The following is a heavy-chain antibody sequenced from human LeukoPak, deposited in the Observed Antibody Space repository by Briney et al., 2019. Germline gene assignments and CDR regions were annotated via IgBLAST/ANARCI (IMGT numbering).Heavy chain of an antibody. J-gene: IGHJ3*02. Sequence: WASVKVSCKASGYTFTSYGISWVRQAPGQGLEWMGGITPVFGTVNYAQKFQGRVTITADESTSTAYTELSSLRSEDTAVYYCARDDGRYFDRLGHDAFDIWGQGTLVTVSS. V-gene: IGHV1-69*13. D-gene: IGHD3-9*01. CDR1: GYTFTSYG. CDR3: ARDDGRYFDRLGHDAFDI. CDR2: ITPVFGTV.